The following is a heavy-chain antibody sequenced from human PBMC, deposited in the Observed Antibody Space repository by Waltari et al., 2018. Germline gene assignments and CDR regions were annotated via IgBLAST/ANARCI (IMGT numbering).Heavy chain of an antibody. V-gene: IGHV4-61*02. CDR1: GGSISSGRYY. D-gene: IGHD2-2*01. J-gene: IGHJ5*02. CDR2: IYTSGST. CDR3: ARGIVVVPAADWFDP. Sequence: QVQLQESGPGLVKPSQTLSLTCTVPGGSISSGRYYWRWLRQPAGKGLEWIGRIYTSGSTNYNPSLKSRVTISVDTSKNQFSLKLSSVTAADTAVYYCARGIVVVPAADWFDPWGQGTLVTVSS.